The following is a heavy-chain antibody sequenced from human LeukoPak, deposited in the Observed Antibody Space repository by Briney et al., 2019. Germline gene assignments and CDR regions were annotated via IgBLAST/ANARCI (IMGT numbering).Heavy chain of an antibody. Sequence: PSQTLSLTCTVSGGSISSGGYYWSWIRQHPGKGLEWIGYIYYSGSTYYNPSLKSRVTISVDTSKNQFSLKLSSVTAADTAVYYCVRGRLYYDILTGYYTVWWFDPWGQGTLVTVSS. CDR1: GGSISSGGYY. J-gene: IGHJ5*02. D-gene: IGHD3-9*01. CDR3: VRGRLYYDILTGYYTVWWFDP. V-gene: IGHV4-31*03. CDR2: IYYSGST.